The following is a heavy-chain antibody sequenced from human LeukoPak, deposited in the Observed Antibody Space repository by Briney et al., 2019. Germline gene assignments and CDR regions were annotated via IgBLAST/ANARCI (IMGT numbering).Heavy chain of an antibody. CDR3: VRAMVRGVDHDAFDI. J-gene: IGHJ3*02. V-gene: IGHV3-21*01. D-gene: IGHD3-10*01. Sequence: GGSLRLSCAASGFTVSSNYMSWVRQAPGKGLEWVSSISSSSSYIYYADSVKGRFTISRDNAKNSLYQQMNSLRAEDTAVYYCVRAMVRGVDHDAFDIWGQGTMVTVSS. CDR2: ISSSSSYI. CDR1: GFTVSSNY.